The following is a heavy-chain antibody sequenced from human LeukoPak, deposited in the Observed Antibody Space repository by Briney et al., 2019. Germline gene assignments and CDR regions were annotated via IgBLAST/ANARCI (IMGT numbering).Heavy chain of an antibody. Sequence: SVTVSCKASGGTFSSYAISWVRQAPGQGLAWMGGIIPIFGTANYAQKFQGRVTITADESTSTAYMELSSLRSEDTAVYYCSRKQPFRDYYYYYMDVWGKGTTVTVSS. J-gene: IGHJ6*03. V-gene: IGHV1-69*13. CDR1: GGTFSSYA. D-gene: IGHD3-3*02. CDR2: IIPIFGTA. CDR3: SRKQPFRDYYYYYMDV.